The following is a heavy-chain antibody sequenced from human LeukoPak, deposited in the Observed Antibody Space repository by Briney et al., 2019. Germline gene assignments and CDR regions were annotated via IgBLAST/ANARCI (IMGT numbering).Heavy chain of an antibody. D-gene: IGHD3-9*01. V-gene: IGHV4-39*01. CDR3: ARQDDILTGIMDY. Sequence: SETLSLTCTVSGGSISTNNYYWGWIRQPPGKGLEWIGNIHYSGSTYYNPSLKSRVTTSLDTSKNQFSLKLSSVTAADTAVYYCARQDDILTGIMDYWGQGTLVTVSS. J-gene: IGHJ4*02. CDR1: GGSISTNNYY. CDR2: IHYSGST.